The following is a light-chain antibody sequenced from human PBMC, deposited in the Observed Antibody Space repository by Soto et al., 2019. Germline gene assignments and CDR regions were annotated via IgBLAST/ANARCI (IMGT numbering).Light chain of an antibody. CDR1: SSDVGGYNH. V-gene: IGLV2-14*01. CDR2: AVS. J-gene: IGLJ2*01. CDR3: SSYTSTGTLVL. Sequence: QSVLTQPASVSESPGQSITISCTGTSSDVGGYNHVSWYQQHPGKAPKLMIYAVSNRPSGVSNRFSGSKSGNTASLTISGLQAEDEADYYCSSYTSTGTLVLFGGGTKLTVL.